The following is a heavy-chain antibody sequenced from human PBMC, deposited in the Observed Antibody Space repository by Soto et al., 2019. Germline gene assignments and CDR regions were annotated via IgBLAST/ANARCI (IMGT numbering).Heavy chain of an antibody. CDR1: GGSIISSSSY. D-gene: IGHD3-22*01. V-gene: IGHV4-39*01. CDR2: INYSGNT. J-gene: IGHJ4*02. Sequence: SETLSLTCTVSGGSIISSSSYWGWIRQPPGKGLEWIASINYSGNTYYNSSLKSRVTISVDTSKNRFSLKLNSVTAADTAVFYCARHEFFENSGYYSPFGYWGRGILVTVSS. CDR3: ARHEFFENSGYYSPFGY.